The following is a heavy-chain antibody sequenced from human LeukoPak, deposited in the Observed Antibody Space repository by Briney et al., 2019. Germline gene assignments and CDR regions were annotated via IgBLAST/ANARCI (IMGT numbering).Heavy chain of an antibody. Sequence: PGGSLRLSCAASGFTLSNYDMNWVRPAPGKRLEWVSSISTSSRYIYYNDSVRGRFTISRDDAKNSLYLEMNSLRAEDTAVYYCARADCSSSTCYLRRSWFDPWGQGTLVTVSS. J-gene: IGHJ5*02. CDR1: GFTLSNYD. CDR3: ARADCSSSTCYLRRSWFDP. D-gene: IGHD2-2*01. CDR2: ISTSSRYI. V-gene: IGHV3-21*01.